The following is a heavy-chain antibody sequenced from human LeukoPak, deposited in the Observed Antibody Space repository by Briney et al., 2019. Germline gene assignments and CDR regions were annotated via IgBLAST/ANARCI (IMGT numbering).Heavy chain of an antibody. CDR3: ARLLRCSGGSCYYFDY. V-gene: IGHV4-59*01. CDR1: GGSISSYY. Sequence: LETLSLTCTVSGGSISSYYWSWIRQPPGKGLEWIGYIYYSGSTNYNPSLKSRVTISVDTSKNQFSLKLSSVTAADTAVYYCARLLRCSGGSCYYFDYWGQGTLVTVSS. CDR2: IYYSGST. D-gene: IGHD2-15*01. J-gene: IGHJ4*02.